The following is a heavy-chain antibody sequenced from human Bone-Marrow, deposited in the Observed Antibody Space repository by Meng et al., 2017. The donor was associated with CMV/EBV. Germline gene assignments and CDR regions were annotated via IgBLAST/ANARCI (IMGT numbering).Heavy chain of an antibody. J-gene: IGHJ5*02. D-gene: IGHD3-10*01. Sequence: SEPLSLTCAVYGGSFSGYYWSWIRQPPGKGLEWIGEINHSGSTNYNPSLKSRVTISVDTSKNQFSLKLSSVTAADTAVYYCARGNVLLWFGELPKGGWFDPWGQGTLVTVSS. CDR2: INHSGST. CDR1: GGSFSGYY. CDR3: ARGNVLLWFGELPKGGWFDP. V-gene: IGHV4-34*01.